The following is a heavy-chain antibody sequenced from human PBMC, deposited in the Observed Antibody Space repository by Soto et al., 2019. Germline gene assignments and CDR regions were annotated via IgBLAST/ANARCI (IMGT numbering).Heavy chain of an antibody. CDR3: AGRYCPNGVGYTNFYYYMDI. CDR2: ITPSGGNT. CDR1: GFSFSTYA. D-gene: IGHD2-8*01. V-gene: IGHV3-23*01. Sequence: EVQLLESGGGLVQPGGSLRLSCAASGFSFSTYAMTWVRQAPGKGLEWVSTITPSGGNTYYADSVQVRFTITRDNSENTVFLHMNSLRAEDTAVYYCAGRYCPNGVGYTNFYYYMDIWGEGTSVTVSS. J-gene: IGHJ6*03.